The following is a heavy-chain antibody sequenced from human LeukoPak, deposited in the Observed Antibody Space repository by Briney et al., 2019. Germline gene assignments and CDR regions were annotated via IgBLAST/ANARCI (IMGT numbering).Heavy chain of an antibody. D-gene: IGHD5-18*01. CDR1: GGTFSSYA. V-gene: IGHV1-69*05. Sequence: ASVKVSCKASGGTFSSYAISWVRQAPEQGLEWMGGIIPIFGTANYAQKFQGRVTITTDESTSTAYMELSSLRSEDTAVYYCARGKEDTGYYYYYMDVWGKGTTVTVSS. CDR2: IIPIFGTA. J-gene: IGHJ6*03. CDR3: ARGKEDTGYYYYYMDV.